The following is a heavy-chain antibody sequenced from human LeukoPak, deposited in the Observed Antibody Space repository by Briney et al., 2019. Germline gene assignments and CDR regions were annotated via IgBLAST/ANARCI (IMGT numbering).Heavy chain of an antibody. CDR1: GGSISSSSYY. CDR3: ARQAFGYSSSPDSRLYYMDV. Sequence: KPSETLSLTCTVSGGSISSSSYYWGWIRQPPGKGLEWIGSIYYSGSTYYNPSLKSRVTISVDTSKNQFSLKLSSVTAADTAVYYCARQAFGYSSSPDSRLYYMDVWGKGTTVTVSS. V-gene: IGHV4-39*01. D-gene: IGHD6-6*01. CDR2: IYYSGST. J-gene: IGHJ6*03.